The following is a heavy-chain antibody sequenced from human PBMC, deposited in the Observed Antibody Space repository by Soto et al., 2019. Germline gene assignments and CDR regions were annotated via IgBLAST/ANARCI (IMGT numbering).Heavy chain of an antibody. V-gene: IGHV4-34*01. CDR2: INHSGST. Sequence: PSETLSLTCTVSGGTISNYYWSWIRQPPGKGLEWIGEINHSGSTNYSPSLKSRVTISVDTSKNQFSLKLSSVTAADTAVYYCARGRRWLQWPRGVWFDPWGQGTLVTVSS. J-gene: IGHJ5*02. CDR3: ARGRRWLQWPRGVWFDP. D-gene: IGHD5-12*01. CDR1: GGTISNYY.